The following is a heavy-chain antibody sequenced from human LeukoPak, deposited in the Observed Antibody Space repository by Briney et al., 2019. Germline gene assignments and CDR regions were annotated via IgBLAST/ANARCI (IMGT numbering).Heavy chain of an antibody. CDR3: AKDWTSHNGVYDCLDF. V-gene: IGHV3-23*01. J-gene: IGHJ4*02. CDR2: IGGPAET. CDR1: GFSFDVHA. Sequence: GGSLRLSCAASGFSFDVHAMTWVRQAPGKGPEWVATIGGPAETFYADSVRGRFTISRDNSRYTLYLQMNRLRAEDSALYYCAKDWTSHNGVYDCLDFWGQGTQVTVSS. D-gene: IGHD3-16*01.